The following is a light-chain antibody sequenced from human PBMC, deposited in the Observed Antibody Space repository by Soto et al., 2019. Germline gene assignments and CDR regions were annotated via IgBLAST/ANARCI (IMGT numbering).Light chain of an antibody. J-gene: IGKJ5*01. Sequence: EIVLTQSPATLSLSPGERATLSCRASQSVSSYLAWYQQKPGQAPRLLIYDASNRATGIPARFSGSGSGTGFTLTISSLEPEDFAVYYCQHYDTLSFGQGTRLEIK. V-gene: IGKV3-11*01. CDR1: QSVSSY. CDR2: DAS. CDR3: QHYDTLS.